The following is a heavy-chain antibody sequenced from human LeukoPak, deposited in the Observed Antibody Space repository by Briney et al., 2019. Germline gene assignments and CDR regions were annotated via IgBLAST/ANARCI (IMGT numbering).Heavy chain of an antibody. CDR3: ARIISVYHYYMDV. CDR2: MNPNSGNT. V-gene: IGHV1-8*02. CDR1: GGTFSSYA. J-gene: IGHJ6*03. D-gene: IGHD2/OR15-2a*01. Sequence: GASVKVSCKASGGTFSSYAISWVRQAPGQGLEWMGWMNPNSGNTGYAQKFQGRVSMTRNTSINTAYMELYSLRSEDTAIYYCARIISVYHYYMDVWGKGTTVTVSS.